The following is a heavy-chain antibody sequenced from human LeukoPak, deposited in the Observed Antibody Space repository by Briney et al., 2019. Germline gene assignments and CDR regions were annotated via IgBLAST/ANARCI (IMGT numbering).Heavy chain of an antibody. V-gene: IGHV3-11*04. CDR3: AAKYYDFWSSYYD. D-gene: IGHD3-3*01. CDR2: ISSSGSTI. CDR1: GFTFSDYY. J-gene: IGHJ4*02. Sequence: PGGSLRLSCAASGFTFSDYYMSWIRQAPGKGLEWASYISSSGSTIYYADSVKGRFTISRDNAKNSLYLQMNSLRAEDTAVYYCAAKYYDFWSSYYDWGQGTLVTVSS.